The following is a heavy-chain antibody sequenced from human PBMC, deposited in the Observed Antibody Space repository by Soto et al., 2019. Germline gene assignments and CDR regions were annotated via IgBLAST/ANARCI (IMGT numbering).Heavy chain of an antibody. V-gene: IGHV1-46*01. Sequence: QVQLVQSGAEVKKPGASVKVSCKASGYTFTSYYMHWVRQAPGQGLEWMGIINPSSGSTNYAPKFQGRVTMTRDTSTSTVYMELSSLRSEDTAVYYCARDEITGTFDYWGQGTLVTVSS. CDR3: ARDEITGTFDY. D-gene: IGHD1-7*01. CDR1: GYTFTSYY. J-gene: IGHJ4*02. CDR2: INPSSGST.